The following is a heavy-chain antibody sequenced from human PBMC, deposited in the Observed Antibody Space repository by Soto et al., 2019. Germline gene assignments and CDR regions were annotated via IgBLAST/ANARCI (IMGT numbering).Heavy chain of an antibody. V-gene: IGHV3-15*01. CDR2: IKSKTDGGTT. J-gene: IGHJ6*02. D-gene: IGHD4-4*01. CDR3: TTAYHDYSNYVVYYYYYGMDV. CDR1: GFTFSNAW. Sequence: GGSLRLSCAASGFTFSNAWMSWVRQAPGKGLEWVGRIKSKTDGGTTDYAAPVKGRFTISRDDSKNTLYLQMNSLKTEDTAVYYCTTAYHDYSNYVVYYYYYGMDVWGQGTTVTVSS.